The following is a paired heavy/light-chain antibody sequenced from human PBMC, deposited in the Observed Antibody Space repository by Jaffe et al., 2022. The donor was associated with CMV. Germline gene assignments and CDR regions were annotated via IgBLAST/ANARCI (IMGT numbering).Heavy chain of an antibody. CDR3: AKDFRFCPGTTCYGWFDP. D-gene: IGHD2-2*01. V-gene: IGHV3-23*04. Sequence: EVQLVESGGGLVQPGGSLRLSCAVSGFTFSNYAMSWVRQTPGKGLEWVSSISGSGGSTYQPDSVKGRFTISRDNSKNTLFLQMNSLRVEDTAVYYCAKDFRFCPGTTCYGWFDPWGQGTVVTVSS. CDR2: ISGSGGST. J-gene: IGHJ5*02. CDR1: GFTFSNYA.
Light chain of an antibody. V-gene: IGKV1-12*01. CDR2: DAS. CDR1: QGISNW. CDR3: QQANSFPLT. J-gene: IGKJ4*01. Sequence: DIQMTQSPSSVSASVGDRVTITCRASQGISNWLGWYQQRPGKAPKNLIYDASTLQSGVPSRFSGSGSGTDFTLTISSLQPEDFATYYCQQANSFPLTFGGGTKVEIK.